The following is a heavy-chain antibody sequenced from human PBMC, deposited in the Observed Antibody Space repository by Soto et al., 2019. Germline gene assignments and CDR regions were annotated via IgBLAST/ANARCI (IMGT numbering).Heavy chain of an antibody. CDR1: GFTFSSYG. Sequence: GGSLRLACAASGFTFSSYGMHCVRQAPGKGLEWVAVIWYDGSNKYYADSVKGRFTISRDNSKNTLYLQMNSLRAEDTAVYYCARHEGYCSGGSCYDDFDIWGQGTMVTVSS. V-gene: IGHV3-33*01. D-gene: IGHD2-15*01. CDR3: ARHEGYCSGGSCYDDFDI. J-gene: IGHJ3*02. CDR2: IWYDGSNK.